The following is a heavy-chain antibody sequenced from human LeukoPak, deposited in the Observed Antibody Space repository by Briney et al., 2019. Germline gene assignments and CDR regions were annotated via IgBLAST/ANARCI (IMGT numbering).Heavy chain of an antibody. V-gene: IGHV4-34*01. CDR3: ARGYCSSTSCPFDY. J-gene: IGHJ4*02. CDR1: GGSFSGYY. D-gene: IGHD2-2*01. CDR2: INHSGST. Sequence: SETLSLTCAVYGGSFSGYYWSWIRQPPGKGLEWIGEINHSGSTNYNPSLKSRVTISVDTSKSQFSLKLSSVTAADTAVYYCARGYCSSTSCPFDYWGQGTLVTVSS.